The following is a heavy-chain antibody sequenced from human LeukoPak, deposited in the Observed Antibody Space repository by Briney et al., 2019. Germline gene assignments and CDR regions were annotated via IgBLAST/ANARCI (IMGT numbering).Heavy chain of an antibody. V-gene: IGHV4-38-2*02. CDR2: VDQSGGT. D-gene: IGHD1-1*01. J-gene: IGHJ4*02. CDR3: ARRAYSAAYWKHFDY. Sequence: SETLSLTCSVSGYSISSGYYWGWIRQPPGKGLEWIGSVDQSGGTYYNPSLKSRVTMSVDTSKNQFSLKLTSVTAADTAVYFCARRAYSAAYWKHFDYWGQGTLVTVSS. CDR1: GYSISSGYY.